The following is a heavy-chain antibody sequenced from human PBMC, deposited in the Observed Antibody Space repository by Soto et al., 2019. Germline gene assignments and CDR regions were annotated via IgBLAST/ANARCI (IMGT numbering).Heavy chain of an antibody. CDR3: ARWPLPTLSGSYYYGMAV. D-gene: IGHD1-1*01. J-gene: IGHJ6*02. V-gene: IGHV5-51*01. CDR1: GYSFTSYW. CDR2: IYPGDSDT. Sequence: GESLKISCKGSGYSFTSYWIGWVRQMPGKGLEWMGIIYPGDSDTRYSPSFQGQVTISADKSISTAYLQWSSLKASDTAMYYCARWPLPTLSGSYYYGMAVWGQGTTVTVSS.